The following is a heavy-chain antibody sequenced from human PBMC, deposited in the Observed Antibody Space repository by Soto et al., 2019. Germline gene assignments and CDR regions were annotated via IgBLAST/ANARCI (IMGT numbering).Heavy chain of an antibody. CDR2: IRPSGINT. CDR1: GYTFTNYN. J-gene: IGHJ5*02. Sequence: ASVKVSCKASGYTFTNYNIHWFRQAPGQGLEWLGIIRPSGINTGYAQGFQGRVTVTRDTSTSTANMELDSLRSEDTAVYYCARSSGGNFGIIIEGTNWFAPWGQGTLVTVSS. D-gene: IGHD1-26*01. CDR3: ARSSGGNFGIIIEGTNWFAP. V-gene: IGHV1-46*01.